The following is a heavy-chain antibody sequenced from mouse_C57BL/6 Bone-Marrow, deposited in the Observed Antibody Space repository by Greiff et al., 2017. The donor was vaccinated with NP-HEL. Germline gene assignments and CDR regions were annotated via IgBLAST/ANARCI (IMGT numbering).Heavy chain of an antibody. V-gene: IGHV10-1*01. J-gene: IGHJ3*01. CDR3: VRQRDYGVFAY. CDR1: GFSFNTYA. Sequence: DVQLVESGGGLVQPKGSLKLSCAASGFSFNTYAMNWVRQAPGKGLEWVARIRSKSNNYATYYADSVKDRFTISRDDSESMLYLQMNNLKTEDTAMYYCVRQRDYGVFAYWGQGTLVTVSA. D-gene: IGHD2-4*01. CDR2: IRSKSNNYAT.